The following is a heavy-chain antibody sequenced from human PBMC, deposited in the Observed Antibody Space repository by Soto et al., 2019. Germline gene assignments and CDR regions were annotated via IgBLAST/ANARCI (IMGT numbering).Heavy chain of an antibody. CDR3: AKWGVCSNSCPPLAGHYYGMDV. V-gene: IGHV3-30*18. CDR2: ISYDGAVR. D-gene: IGHD2-2*01. Sequence: GGSLRLSCAASGFTLSSYGMHWVRQSPGKGLEWVAAISYDGAVRNYADSVKGRFTISRDTSNNTVYLQMNSLRPEDTAVYYCAKWGVCSNSCPPLAGHYYGMDVWGQGTTVTVYS. J-gene: IGHJ6*02. CDR1: GFTLSSYG.